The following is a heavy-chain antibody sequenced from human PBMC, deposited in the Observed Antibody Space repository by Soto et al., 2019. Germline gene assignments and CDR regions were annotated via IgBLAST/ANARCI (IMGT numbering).Heavy chain of an antibody. V-gene: IGHV4-34*01. Sequence: SETLSLTCDVHGDSLSGYAWSWIRQPPGKGLEWIGEITFRGVTNYHPSLKSRLSMSVDTSKNRISLNVSSVTAADTAFYFCARKLEASIRHVEWFSYKWFDPWGPGTLVTVSS. D-gene: IGHD3-9*01. CDR2: ITFRGVT. CDR3: ARKLEASIRHVEWFSYKWFDP. CDR1: GDSLSGYA. J-gene: IGHJ5*02.